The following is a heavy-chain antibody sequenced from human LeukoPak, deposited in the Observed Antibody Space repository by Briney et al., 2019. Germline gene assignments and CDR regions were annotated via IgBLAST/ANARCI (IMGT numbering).Heavy chain of an antibody. J-gene: IGHJ3*02. CDR3: ARVFLLVTMIVVVITIQLKDAFDI. Sequence: ASVKVSCKASGYTFTSYDINWLRQATGQGLEWMGWMNPNSGNTGYAQKFQGRVTMTRNTSISTAYMELSSLRSEDTAVYYCARVFLLVTMIVVVITIQLKDAFDIWGQGTMVTVSS. V-gene: IGHV1-8*01. CDR1: GYTFTSYD. CDR2: MNPNSGNT. D-gene: IGHD3-22*01.